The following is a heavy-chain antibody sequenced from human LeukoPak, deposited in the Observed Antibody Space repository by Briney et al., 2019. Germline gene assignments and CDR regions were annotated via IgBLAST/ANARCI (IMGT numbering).Heavy chain of an antibody. CDR2: IYYSGST. V-gene: IGHV4-30-4*01. J-gene: IGHJ4*02. CDR3: ARWVGGYSYGYDY. CDR1: GVSISSGDYY. Sequence: SETLSLTCTVSGVSISSGDYYRSWIRQPPEKGLECIGYIYYSGSTYYNPSLKSRVTISVDTSKNQFSLKLTSVTAADTAVYYCARWVGGYSYGYDYWGQGTLVTVSS. D-gene: IGHD5-18*01.